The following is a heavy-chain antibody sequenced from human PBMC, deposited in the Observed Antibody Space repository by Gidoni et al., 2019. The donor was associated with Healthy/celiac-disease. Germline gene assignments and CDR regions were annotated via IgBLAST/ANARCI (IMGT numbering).Heavy chain of an antibody. V-gene: IGHV3-7*01. CDR1: GFTFSGYW. J-gene: IGHJ4*02. CDR3: ARRIDYYGSGGDY. D-gene: IGHD3-10*01. Sequence: EVQLVESGGGLVQPGGSLRLSCAASGFTFSGYWLSLVRQAPGKGLEWVANIKQEGSEKYYVDSVKGRFTISRDNAKNSLYLQMNSLRAEDTAVYYCARRIDYYGSGGDYWGQGTLVTVSS. CDR2: IKQEGSEK.